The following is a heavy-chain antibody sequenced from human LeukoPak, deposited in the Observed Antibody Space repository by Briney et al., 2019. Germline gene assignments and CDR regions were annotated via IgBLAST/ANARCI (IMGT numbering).Heavy chain of an antibody. D-gene: IGHD3-22*01. CDR2: INHSGST. Sequence: SETLSLTCAVYGGSFSGYYWSWIRQPPGKGLEWIGEINHSGSTNYNPSLKSRVTISLDTSKNQFSLKLSSVTAADTAVYYCARLTRVITMIVIEVSRDYFDYWGQGTLVTVSS. V-gene: IGHV4-34*01. J-gene: IGHJ4*02. CDR3: ARLTRVITMIVIEVSRDYFDY. CDR1: GGSFSGYY.